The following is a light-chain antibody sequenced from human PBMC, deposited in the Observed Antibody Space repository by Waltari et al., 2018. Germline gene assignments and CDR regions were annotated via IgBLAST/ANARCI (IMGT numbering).Light chain of an antibody. CDR3: SSYTSSSPVV. V-gene: IGLV2-14*03. CDR2: DVS. Sequence: QSALTQPASVSGSPGQSITISCTGTSSDVGVSNFVSWYQQHPGKAPKLMIYDVSYRPSGVSNRFSGSKSDNTASLTISGLQAEDEADYYCSSYTSSSPVVFGGGTKLTVL. CDR1: SSDVGVSNF. J-gene: IGLJ2*01.